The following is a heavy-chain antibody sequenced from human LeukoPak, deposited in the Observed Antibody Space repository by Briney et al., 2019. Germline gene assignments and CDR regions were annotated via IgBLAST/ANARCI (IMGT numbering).Heavy chain of an antibody. CDR2: MNPNSGNT. Sequence: GASVKVSCKASGYTFTSYDINWVRQATGQGLEWMGWMNPNSGNTGYAQKFQGRVTMTRNTSISTAYMELSSLRSEDTAVYYCARDQPHQYGMDVWGKGTTVTVSS. CDR3: ARDQPHQYGMDV. J-gene: IGHJ6*04. CDR1: GYTFTSYD. D-gene: IGHD1-14*01. V-gene: IGHV1-8*01.